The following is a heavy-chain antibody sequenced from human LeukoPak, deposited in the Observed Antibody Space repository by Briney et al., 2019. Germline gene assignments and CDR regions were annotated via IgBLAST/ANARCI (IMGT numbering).Heavy chain of an antibody. V-gene: IGHV5-51*01. CDR1: GYSFTSYW. Sequence: GESLKISCKGSGYSFTSYWIAWVRQVPGKGLERMGVIYPGDSDTTYSPSFQGQVTISADKSISNAYLQWSSLRASDTAMYHCARQWGRGSGSYLGYWGQGTLVTVSS. D-gene: IGHD3-10*01. CDR2: IYPGDSDT. CDR3: ARQWGRGSGSYLGY. J-gene: IGHJ4*02.